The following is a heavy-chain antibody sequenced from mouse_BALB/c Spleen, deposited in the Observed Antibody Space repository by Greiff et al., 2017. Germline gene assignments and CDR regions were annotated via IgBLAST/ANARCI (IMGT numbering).Heavy chain of an antibody. Sequence: EVQLMESGGGLVKPGGSLKLSCAASGFTFSDYYMYWVRQTPEKSLEWVATISDGGSYTYYPDSVKGRFTISRDNAKNNLYLQMSSLKSEDTAMYYCAGDPYGNIGTCAMDYWGQGTSVTVSS. D-gene: IGHD2-1*01. J-gene: IGHJ4*01. V-gene: IGHV5-4*02. CDR1: GFTFSDYY. CDR3: AGDPYGNIGTCAMDY. CDR2: ISDGGSYT.